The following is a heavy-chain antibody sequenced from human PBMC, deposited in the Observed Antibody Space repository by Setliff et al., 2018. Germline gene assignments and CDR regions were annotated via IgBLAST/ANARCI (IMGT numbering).Heavy chain of an antibody. CDR1: GFTFTSSA. CDR3: AADTSYDSSGSSYYYYMDV. Sequence: SVKVSCKASGFTFTSSAMQWVRQARGQRLEWIGWIVVGSGNTNYAQKFQERVTITGDMSTSTAYMELSSLRSEDTAVYYCAADTSYDSSGSSYYYYMDVWGKGTTVTVSS. CDR2: IVVGSGNT. V-gene: IGHV1-58*02. J-gene: IGHJ6*03. D-gene: IGHD3-22*01.